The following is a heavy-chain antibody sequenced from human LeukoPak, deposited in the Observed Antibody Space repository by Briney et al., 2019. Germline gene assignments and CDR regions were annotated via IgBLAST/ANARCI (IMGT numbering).Heavy chain of an antibody. V-gene: IGHV3-23*01. CDR3: ANGWSPDY. D-gene: IGHD2-15*01. Sequence: GGSLRLSCAASGFTFSSCAMSWVRQAPGKGLEWVSGISGSGGSTYYADSVKGRFTIFRDNSKNTLYLQMNSLRAEDTAVYHCANGWSPDYWGRGTLVTVSS. CDR2: ISGSGGST. J-gene: IGHJ4*02. CDR1: GFTFSSCA.